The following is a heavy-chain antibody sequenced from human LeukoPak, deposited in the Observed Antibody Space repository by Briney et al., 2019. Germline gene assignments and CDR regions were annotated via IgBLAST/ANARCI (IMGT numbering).Heavy chain of an antibody. CDR1: GYTFTGYY. Sequence: ASVKVSCKASGYTFTGYYIHWVRQAPGQGLEWMGWINPNSGGTNYAQKFQGRVTMTRDTSISTAYMELSRLRSDDTAVYYCARTGITMVRGVIGWFDPWGQGTLVTVSS. CDR3: ARTGITMVRGVIGWFDP. J-gene: IGHJ5*02. CDR2: INPNSGGT. D-gene: IGHD3-10*01. V-gene: IGHV1-2*02.